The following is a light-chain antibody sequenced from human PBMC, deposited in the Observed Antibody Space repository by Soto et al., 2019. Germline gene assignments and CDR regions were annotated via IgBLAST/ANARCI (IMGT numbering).Light chain of an antibody. Sequence: IQMTQFPSSVSASVGDRVTITCRASQDVRTWLAWYQQRPGKAPKVLIHAATILQSGVPSRFSGSGAGTDFTLTINNLQLDDFATYYCQQVDNFPLTFGPGTKVD. CDR3: QQVDNFPLT. J-gene: IGKJ3*01. CDR2: AAT. CDR1: QDVRTW. V-gene: IGKV1-12*01.